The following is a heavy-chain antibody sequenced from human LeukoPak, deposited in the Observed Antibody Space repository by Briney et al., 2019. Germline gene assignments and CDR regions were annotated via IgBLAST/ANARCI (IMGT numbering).Heavy chain of an antibody. Sequence: GGSLRLSCAASGFTFSSYSMNWVRQAPGKGLEWVSSISSSSSYIYYADSVKGRFTISRDNAKNSLYLQMNSLRAEDTAVYYCARVDRYYYYMDVWGKGTTVTVSS. CDR1: GFTFSSYS. J-gene: IGHJ6*03. V-gene: IGHV3-21*01. CDR2: ISSSSSYI. CDR3: ARVDRYYYYMDV.